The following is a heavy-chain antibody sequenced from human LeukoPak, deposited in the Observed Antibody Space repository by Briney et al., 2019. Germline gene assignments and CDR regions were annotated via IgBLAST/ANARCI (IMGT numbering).Heavy chain of an antibody. CDR3: ARDNPGGYDILTGYYYYYYMDV. Sequence: SETLSLTCTVSGGSISRYYWSWIRQPPGKGLEWIGYIYSSGSTNYNPSLKSRVTISVDTSKNQFSLKLSSVTAADTAVYYCARDNPGGYDILTGYYYYYYMDVWGKGTTVTISS. V-gene: IGHV4-59*01. J-gene: IGHJ6*03. CDR2: IYSSGST. D-gene: IGHD3-9*01. CDR1: GGSISRYY.